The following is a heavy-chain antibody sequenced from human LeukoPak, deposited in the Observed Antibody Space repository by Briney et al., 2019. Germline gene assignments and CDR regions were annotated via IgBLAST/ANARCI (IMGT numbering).Heavy chain of an antibody. D-gene: IGHD3-10*01. CDR2: IKQDETEK. CDR3: ARPSYNSGSYYDY. J-gene: IGHJ4*02. V-gene: IGHV3-7*01. CDR1: GFTFSSYW. Sequence: GGSLRLSCAASGFTFSSYWMSWVRQAPGKGLEWAANIKQDETEKYYVDSVKGRFTISRDNDKNSLYLQMNSLRAEDTAVYYCARPSYNSGSYYDYWGQGTLVTVSS.